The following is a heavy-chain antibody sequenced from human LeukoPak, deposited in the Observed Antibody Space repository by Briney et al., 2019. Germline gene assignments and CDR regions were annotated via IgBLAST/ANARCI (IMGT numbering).Heavy chain of an antibody. CDR2: MNPNSGNT. J-gene: IGHJ4*02. CDR3: ARERYYDSSGLYYFDY. D-gene: IGHD3-22*01. V-gene: IGHV1-8*01. Sequence: GASVEVSCKASGYAFTSYDINWVRQATGQGLEWMGWMNPNSGNTGYAQKFQGRVTMTRNTSISTAYMELSSLRSEDTAVYYCARERYYDSSGLYYFDYWGQGTLVTVSS. CDR1: GYAFTSYD.